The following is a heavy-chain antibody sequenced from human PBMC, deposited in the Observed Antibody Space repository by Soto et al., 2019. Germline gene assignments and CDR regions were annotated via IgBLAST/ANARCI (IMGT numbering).Heavy chain of an antibody. CDR3: ARALYYYDSGGYYYGNCGFDP. Sequence: KTSETLSLTCTVSGGSISGSSYYWGWIRQPPGKGLEWIGSIYHSGSTYYNPSLTSRVTISVDTSKNQFSRKRSSVTAADTAVYYCARALYYYDSGGYYYGNCGFDPWGQGTLVTVSS. CDR1: GGSISGSSYY. V-gene: IGHV4-39*07. J-gene: IGHJ5*02. D-gene: IGHD3-22*01. CDR2: IYHSGST.